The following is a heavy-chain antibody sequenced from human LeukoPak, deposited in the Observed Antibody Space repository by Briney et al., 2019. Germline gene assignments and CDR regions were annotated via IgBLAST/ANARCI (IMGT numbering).Heavy chain of an antibody. CDR2: ISLAGQT. V-gene: IGHV4-4*02. D-gene: IGHD1-26*01. CDR1: GGSISGTNW. CDR3: SRESGPFCPFGY. Sequence: PSGTLSLTCGVSGGSISGTNWWSWVRQPPGQGLEWIGEISLAGQTNYNPSLNGRVAMSLDKSSNQLSLHLTSVTAADTATYFCSRESGPFCPFGYWGQGTLVIVSS. J-gene: IGHJ4*02.